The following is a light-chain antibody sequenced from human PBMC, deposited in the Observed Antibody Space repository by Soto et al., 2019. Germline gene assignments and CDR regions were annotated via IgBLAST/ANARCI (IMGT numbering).Light chain of an antibody. CDR3: QHYGISRT. Sequence: EIVLTQSPGTLSLSPGERATLSCRASQSVSSRYLAWYQQKPGQAPRLLIYDASSRATGIPDRFSGSGSETDFTLYNSSMEPEDFAVYFCQHYGISRTFGQGTKVEI. J-gene: IGKJ1*01. V-gene: IGKV3-20*01. CDR2: DAS. CDR1: QSVSSRY.